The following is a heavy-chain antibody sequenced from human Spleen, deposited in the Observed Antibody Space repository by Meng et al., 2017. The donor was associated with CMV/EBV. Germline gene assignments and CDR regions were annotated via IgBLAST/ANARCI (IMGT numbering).Heavy chain of an antibody. D-gene: IGHD6-6*01. V-gene: IGHV4-59*01. CDR2: IYYSGST. CDR3: AREGTSSYHYGMDV. CDR1: GGSISSYY. Sequence: SETLSLTCTVSGGSISSYYWSWIRQPPGKGLEWVGYIYYSGSTNYNPSLKSRVTMSVDTSKNQFSLKLSSVTAADTAMYYCAREGTSSYHYGMDVWGQGTTVTVSS. J-gene: IGHJ6*02.